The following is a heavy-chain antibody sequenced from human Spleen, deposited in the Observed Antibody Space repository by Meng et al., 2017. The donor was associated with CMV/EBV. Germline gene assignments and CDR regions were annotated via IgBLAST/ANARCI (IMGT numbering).Heavy chain of an antibody. J-gene: IGHJ3*02. CDR2: IYNSPTT. D-gene: IGHD3-22*01. CDR3: ARTNSGYYMPTFDI. V-gene: IGHV4-30-4*08. Sequence: SETLSLTCSVSGASISNGDFYWTWILQPTGNGLEWIGYIYNSPTTYYNPSLRGRVTISADTSKNQFSLKMSSVIVADTAVYYCARTNSGYYMPTFDIWGQGTMVTVSS. CDR1: GASISNGDFY.